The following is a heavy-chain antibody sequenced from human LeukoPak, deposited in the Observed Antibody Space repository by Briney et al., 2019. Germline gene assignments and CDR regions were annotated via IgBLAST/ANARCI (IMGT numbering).Heavy chain of an antibody. CDR3: ARGTYP. D-gene: IGHD1-14*01. Sequence: LSLTCTVSGGSISSSSYYWGWVRQAPGKGLEWVSYISSSGSTIYYADSVKGRFTISRDNAKNSLYLQMNSLRAEDTAVYYCARGTYPWGQGTLVTVSS. CDR1: GGSISSSSYY. V-gene: IGHV3-48*03. CDR2: ISSSGSTI. J-gene: IGHJ5*02.